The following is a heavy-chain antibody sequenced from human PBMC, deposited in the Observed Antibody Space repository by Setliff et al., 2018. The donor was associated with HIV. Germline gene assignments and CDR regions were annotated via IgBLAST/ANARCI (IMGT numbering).Heavy chain of an antibody. CDR3: ARGSCSGCYLSDY. J-gene: IGHJ4*02. D-gene: IGHD6-19*01. Sequence: SVKVSCKASGGTFSSYTISWVRQAPGQGLEWMGGIIPIFGTANYAQKFQGRVTITADESTSTAYMELSSLRSEDTAVYYCARGSCSGCYLSDYWGLGTLVTVSS. CDR2: IIPIFGTA. CDR1: GGTFSSYT. V-gene: IGHV1-69*13.